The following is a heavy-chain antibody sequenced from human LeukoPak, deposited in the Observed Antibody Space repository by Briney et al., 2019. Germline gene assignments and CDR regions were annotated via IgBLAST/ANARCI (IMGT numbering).Heavy chain of an antibody. J-gene: IGHJ4*02. CDR1: GFSFSTFG. Sequence: GGSLRLSCAASGFSFSTFGMHWARRAPGKGLEWVVVIWNDGSKKFYAESVKGRFTISRDNSQNTLYLQMNRLRAEDTAVYYCGRDSLGGDYWGQGTLVTVSS. CDR3: GRDSLGGDY. V-gene: IGHV3-33*08. D-gene: IGHD3-16*01. CDR2: IWNDGSKK.